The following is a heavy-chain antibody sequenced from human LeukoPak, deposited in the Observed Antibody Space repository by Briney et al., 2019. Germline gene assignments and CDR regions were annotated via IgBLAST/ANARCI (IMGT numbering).Heavy chain of an antibody. D-gene: IGHD6-13*01. CDR2: LCYNGGSP. CDR1: GYSFSNYY. V-gene: IGHV3-23*01. Sequence: GGSLTLTCTASGYSFSNYYLSWVRQPPGKGLEWVSRLCYNGGSPYYEASVKGRVTISVDKSKNPLYLHMSSLRVEDTAVYYRARGPETYTSRWFDSWGQGTLVIVSA. CDR3: ARGPETYTSRWFDS. J-gene: IGHJ5*01.